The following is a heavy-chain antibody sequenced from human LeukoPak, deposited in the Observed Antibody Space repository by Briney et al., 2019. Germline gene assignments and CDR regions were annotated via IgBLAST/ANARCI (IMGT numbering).Heavy chain of an antibody. CDR3: ARVSFCPRCHFDY. D-gene: IGHD2/OR15-2a*01. CDR1: GFSFSSYW. V-gene: IGHV3-74*03. CDR2: ISPDGSSA. J-gene: IGHJ4*02. Sequence: AGGSLRLSCAASGFSFSSYWMHRVRQAPGKGLVWVARISPDGSSALSADSVRGRFTISRDNADNTLYLQLNSLRAEDTAVYYCARVSFCPRCHFDYWGQGTLVTVSS.